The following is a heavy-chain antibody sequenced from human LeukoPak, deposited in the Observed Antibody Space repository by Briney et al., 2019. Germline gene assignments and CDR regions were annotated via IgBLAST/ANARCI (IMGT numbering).Heavy chain of an antibody. J-gene: IGHJ5*02. CDR3: ARDSIDCSSTSWFGFWFDP. Sequence: GGSLRLSCAASGFTFSSYSMNWVRQAPGKGLEWVSSISSSSSYIYYADSVKGRFTISRDNAKNSLYLQMNSLRAEDTAVYYCARDSIDCSSTSWFGFWFDPWGQGTLVTVSS. V-gene: IGHV3-21*01. CDR1: GFTFSSYS. CDR2: ISSSSSYI. D-gene: IGHD2-2*01.